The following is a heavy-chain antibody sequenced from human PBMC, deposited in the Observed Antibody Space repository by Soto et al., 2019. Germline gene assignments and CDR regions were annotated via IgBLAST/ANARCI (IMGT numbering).Heavy chain of an antibody. CDR3: ARGLWRFGELSNIPNWFDP. J-gene: IGHJ5*02. CDR1: GYTFTSYG. V-gene: IGHV1-18*01. D-gene: IGHD3-10*01. Sequence: ASVKVSCKASGYTFTSYGISWVRQAPGQGLEWMGWISAYNGNTNYAQKLQGRVTMTTDTSTSTAYMELRSLRSDDTAVYYCARGLWRFGELSNIPNWFDPWGQGTLVTVSS. CDR2: ISAYNGNT.